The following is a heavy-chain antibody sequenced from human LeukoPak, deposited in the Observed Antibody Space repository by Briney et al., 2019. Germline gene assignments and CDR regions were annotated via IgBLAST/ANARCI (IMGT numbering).Heavy chain of an antibody. J-gene: IGHJ4*02. CDR2: INHSGST. V-gene: IGHV4-34*01. CDR1: GVSFSGYY. Sequence: SETLSLTCAVYGVSFSGYYWSWIRQPPGKGLEWIGEINHSGSTNYNPSLKSRVTISVDTSKNQFSLKLSSVTAADTAVYYCARGARIAAAGTIDYWGQGTLVTVSS. D-gene: IGHD6-13*01. CDR3: ARGARIAAAGTIDY.